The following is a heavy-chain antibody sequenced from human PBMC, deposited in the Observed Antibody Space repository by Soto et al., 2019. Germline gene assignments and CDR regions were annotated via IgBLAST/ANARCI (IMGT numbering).Heavy chain of an antibody. D-gene: IGHD5-18*01. J-gene: IGHJ4*02. Sequence: QLQLQESGSGLVKPSHTLSLTCTVSGGSISNAAYSWSWIRQPPGKGLEWIGYIYPSGMPFYNPSLRSRVTISLDRSNDQFSLNLKSVTAADTAVYYCARERGGYGLFDSWGQGTLVTVSS. V-gene: IGHV4-30-2*01. CDR2: IYPSGMP. CDR3: ARERGGYGLFDS. CDR1: GGSISNAAYS.